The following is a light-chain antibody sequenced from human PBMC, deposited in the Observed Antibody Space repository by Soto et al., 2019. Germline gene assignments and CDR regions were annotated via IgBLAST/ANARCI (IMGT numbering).Light chain of an antibody. CDR3: QQYNDWPRGT. V-gene: IGKV3-15*01. CDR1: QSVSSD. CDR2: DAS. J-gene: IGKJ2*01. Sequence: EIVMTQSPATLSVSPGRRATLSCRASQSVSSDLAWFQQKPAQAPRLLIYDASTRATGVPARFGGSGSETVFTLTISSLQSADFAVYYCQQYNDWPRGTFGQGTKLDIK.